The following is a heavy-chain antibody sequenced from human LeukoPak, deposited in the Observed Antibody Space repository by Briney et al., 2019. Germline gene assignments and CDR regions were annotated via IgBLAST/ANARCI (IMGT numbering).Heavy chain of an antibody. V-gene: IGHV4-39*07. Sequence: PSETLSLTCSVSGGSITTTGYYWGWIRQPPGKGLEWIGEINHSGNINYNPSLKSRLTISVDTSKNQFSLKLSSMTAADTAVYYCARGRRWWGQGALVTVSS. J-gene: IGHJ4*02. CDR2: INHSGNI. D-gene: IGHD5-24*01. CDR3: ARGRRW. CDR1: GGSITTTGYY.